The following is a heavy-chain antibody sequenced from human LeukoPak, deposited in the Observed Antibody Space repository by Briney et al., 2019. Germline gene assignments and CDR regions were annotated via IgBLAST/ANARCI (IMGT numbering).Heavy chain of an antibody. CDR2: IRSKPYGGTT. CDR1: GSTFGDYG. CDR3: TRGDYYDSGGYYFLFDY. Sequence: GGSLRLSCTGSGSTFGDYGMSWVRQAPGKGLEWVGFIRSKPYGGTTEYAASVKGRFTISRDDSESIAYLQMNSLKTEDTAVYYCTRGDYYDSGGYYFLFDYWGQGTLVAVSS. D-gene: IGHD3-22*01. J-gene: IGHJ4*02. V-gene: IGHV3-49*04.